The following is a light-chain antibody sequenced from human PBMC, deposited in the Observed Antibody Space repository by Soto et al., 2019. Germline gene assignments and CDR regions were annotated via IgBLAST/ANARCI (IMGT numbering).Light chain of an antibody. V-gene: IGKV1-5*03. J-gene: IGKJ2*01. CDR2: KAS. CDR3: QQCDSYPYT. CDR1: QSINNW. Sequence: DIQLTQSPSTLSASVGDKVTITCRASQSINNWLAWYQQKPEKAPKLLIYKASSLESGVPSRFSGSGSGTDFTLTISSLQPDDFATYYCQQCDSYPYTFGQGTELEIK.